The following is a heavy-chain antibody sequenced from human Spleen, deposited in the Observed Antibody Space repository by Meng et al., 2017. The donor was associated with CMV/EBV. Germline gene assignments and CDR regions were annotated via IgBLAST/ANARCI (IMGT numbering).Heavy chain of an antibody. CDR2: IYYSGST. CDR3: ARDWYGYSHHRFDF. V-gene: IGHV4-39*02. Sequence: GSLRLSCTVSGGSISSDSHYWGWIRQPPGKGLEWIGSIYYSGSTSYNPSLKSRVTMSLDMSKNQFSLNLSSVTAADTAVYYCARDWYGYSHHRFDFWGQGTLVTVSS. J-gene: IGHJ4*02. CDR1: GGSISSDSHY. D-gene: IGHD5-18*01.